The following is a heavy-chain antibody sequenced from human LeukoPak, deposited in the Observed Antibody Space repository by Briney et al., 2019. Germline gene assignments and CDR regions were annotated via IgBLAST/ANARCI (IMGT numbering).Heavy chain of an antibody. J-gene: IGHJ3*02. Sequence: GGSLRLSCAASGFTFDDYAMHWVRQAPGKGLEWVSGISWNSGSIGYADSVKGRFTISRDNAKNSLYLQMNSLRAEDTAVYYCARGSIVGAKYAFDIWGQGTMVTVSS. CDR1: GFTFDDYA. D-gene: IGHD1-26*01. CDR3: ARGSIVGAKYAFDI. CDR2: ISWNSGSI. V-gene: IGHV3-9*01.